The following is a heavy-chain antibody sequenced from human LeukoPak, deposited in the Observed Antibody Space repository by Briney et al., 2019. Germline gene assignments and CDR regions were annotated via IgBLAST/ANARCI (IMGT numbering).Heavy chain of an antibody. V-gene: IGHV4-61*02. CDR2: IYTRGST. CDR3: ARLFVGATSA. CDR1: SGSISSGSYY. D-gene: IGHD1-26*01. J-gene: IGHJ5*02. Sequence: SETLSLTCTVSSGSISSGSYYWSWIRQPAGKGLEWIGRIYTRGSTTYNPSLKSRATISLDTSENHFSLKLSSVTAADTAVYYCARLFVGATSAWGQGTLVTVSS.